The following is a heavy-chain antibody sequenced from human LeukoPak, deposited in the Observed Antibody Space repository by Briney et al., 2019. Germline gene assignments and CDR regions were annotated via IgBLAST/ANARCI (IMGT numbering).Heavy chain of an antibody. CDR1: GGSISSSSFY. CDR2: INHSGST. V-gene: IGHV4-39*07. CDR3: ARVLVPVSSSVQLDY. D-gene: IGHD6-6*01. J-gene: IGHJ4*02. Sequence: SETLSLTCTVSGGSISSSSFYWGWIRQPPGKGLEWIGEINHSGSTNYNPSLKSRVTISVDTSKNQFSLKLSSVTAADTAVYYCARVLVPVSSSVQLDYWGQGTLVTVSS.